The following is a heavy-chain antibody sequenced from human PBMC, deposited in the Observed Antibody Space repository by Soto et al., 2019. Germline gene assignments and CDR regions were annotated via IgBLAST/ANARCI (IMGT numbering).Heavy chain of an antibody. D-gene: IGHD3-16*02. CDR2: TYQSGSA. CDR1: GGSITSGGYS. V-gene: IGHV4-30-2*06. CDR3: AREKDYDFVWGSDRYTSHY. Sequence: SDTLSLTCTVSGGSITSGGYSWTWIRQSPGKGLEWIGYTYQSGSAYYNPSLKSRVTISVDGSKNQFSLNLTSVTAADTAVYYCAREKDYDFVWGSDRYTSHYWGQGTLVTVSS. J-gene: IGHJ4*02.